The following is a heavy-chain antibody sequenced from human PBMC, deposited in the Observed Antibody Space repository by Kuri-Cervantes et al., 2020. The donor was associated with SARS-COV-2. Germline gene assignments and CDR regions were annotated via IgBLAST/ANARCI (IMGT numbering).Heavy chain of an antibody. D-gene: IGHD3-22*01. Sequence: SVKVSCKVSGYTLTELSMHWVRQAPGKGLEWMGRIIPILGIANYAQKFQGRVTITADKSTSTAYMELSSLRSEDTAVYYCARGEGSGYLYTSEYFQHWGQGTLVTVSS. V-gene: IGHV1-69*04. CDR2: IIPILGIA. CDR3: ARGEGSGYLYTSEYFQH. J-gene: IGHJ1*01. CDR1: GYTLTELS.